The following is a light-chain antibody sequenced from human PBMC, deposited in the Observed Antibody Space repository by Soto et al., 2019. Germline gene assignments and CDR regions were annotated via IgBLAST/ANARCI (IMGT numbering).Light chain of an antibody. CDR2: GAS. J-gene: IGKJ1*01. Sequence: EIVLTQSPGTLSLSPGERATLSCRASQSVSSSYLAWYLQKPGQAPILLIYGASTRATGIPGRFSGSGSGTDFTLTISRLEPEDFALYYCQQYGSGRGTFGQGTKVEIK. CDR3: QQYGSGRGT. CDR1: QSVSSSY. V-gene: IGKV3-20*01.